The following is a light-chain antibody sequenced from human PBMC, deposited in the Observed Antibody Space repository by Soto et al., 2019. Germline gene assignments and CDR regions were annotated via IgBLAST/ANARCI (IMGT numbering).Light chain of an antibody. CDR3: QQYNSYS. V-gene: IGKV1-5*01. CDR2: HAS. CDR1: QSISSW. Sequence: DIQMTQSPSTLSASVGDRVTITCRASQSISSWLAWYQQKPGKAPKLLIYHASTLQSGVPSRFSGSGSGTEFTLTISSLQPDDFATYYCQQYNSYSFAQGTRLEIK. J-gene: IGKJ5*01.